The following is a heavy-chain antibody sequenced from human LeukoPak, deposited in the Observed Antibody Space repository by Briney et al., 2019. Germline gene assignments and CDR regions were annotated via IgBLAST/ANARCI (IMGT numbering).Heavy chain of an antibody. D-gene: IGHD1-26*01. V-gene: IGHV3-7*01. CDR2: IRQDGSEK. Sequence: GGSLRLPCAASGFTFSSYWMSWVRQAPGKGLEWVANIRQDGSEKYYVDSVKGRFTISRDNAKNSLYLQMNSLRAEDTAVYYCARAVGAPPEDYWGQGTLVTVSS. CDR1: GFTFSSYW. J-gene: IGHJ4*02. CDR3: ARAVGAPPEDY.